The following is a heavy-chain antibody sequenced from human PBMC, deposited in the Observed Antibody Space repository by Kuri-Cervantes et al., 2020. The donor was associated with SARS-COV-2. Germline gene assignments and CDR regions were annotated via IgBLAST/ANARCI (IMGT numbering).Heavy chain of an antibody. D-gene: IGHD3-3*02. Sequence: ESLKISCTVSGVSISSTSYYWAWIRQPPGKGLEWIGSINYIGNSYRNPSLRSRVIMSVDTPKNQFSVNINSVTAADTAIYFCARHPNSMSGFDPWGQGTPVTVSS. V-gene: IGHV4-39*01. CDR2: INYIGNS. CDR3: ARHPNSMSGFDP. CDR1: GVSISSTSYY. J-gene: IGHJ5*02.